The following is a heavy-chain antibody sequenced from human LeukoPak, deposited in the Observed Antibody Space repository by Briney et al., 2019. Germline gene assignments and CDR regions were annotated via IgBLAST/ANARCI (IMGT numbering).Heavy chain of an antibody. J-gene: IGHJ4*02. CDR1: GFTFSSYA. Sequence: GGSLRLSCAASGFTFSSYAMTWVRQAPGKGLEWVSAISGSGGSTYYADSVKGRFTISRDNSKNTLYLQMNSLRAEDTAVYFCAVTKIYVWGSYRYYNYWGQGTLVTVSS. V-gene: IGHV3-23*01. CDR2: ISGSGGST. D-gene: IGHD3-16*02. CDR3: AVTKIYVWGSYRYYNY.